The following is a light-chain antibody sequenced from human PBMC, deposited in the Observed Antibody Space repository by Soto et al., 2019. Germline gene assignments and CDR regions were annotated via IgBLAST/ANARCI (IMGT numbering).Light chain of an antibody. CDR3: QQYYGTPRT. CDR1: QSVLYSSNNKNY. J-gene: IGKJ1*01. CDR2: GAS. Sequence: DIVMTQSPDSLAVSLGGWATINCKSSQSVLYSSNNKNYLAWYQQKPGQTPKLLIYGASTRESGVPDRFSGSGSGTDFTLTISRLQAEDVAVYYCQQYYGTPRTFGQGTKVEIK. V-gene: IGKV4-1*01.